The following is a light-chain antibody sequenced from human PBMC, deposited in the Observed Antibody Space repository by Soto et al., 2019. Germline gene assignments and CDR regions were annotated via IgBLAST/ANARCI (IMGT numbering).Light chain of an antibody. CDR1: RSDVGIYNY. Sequence: QSVLTQPASVSGSLGQSITISCTGTRSDVGIYNYVSWYQHHPGKAPKVIIFEVSNRPSGVSNRFSGSKSGNTASLTISGLQAEDEADYYCTSYTTSTTWVFGGGTKVTVL. CDR3: TSYTTSTTWV. V-gene: IGLV2-14*01. CDR2: EVS. J-gene: IGLJ3*02.